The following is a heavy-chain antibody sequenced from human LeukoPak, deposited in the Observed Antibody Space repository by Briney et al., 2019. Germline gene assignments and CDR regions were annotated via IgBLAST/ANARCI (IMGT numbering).Heavy chain of an antibody. V-gene: IGHV1-2*06. Sequence: ASVKVSCKASGYTFTGYYMHWVRQAPGQGLEWMGRINPNSGGTNYAQKFQGRVTMTRDTSISTAYMELSRLRSDDTSVYYCARDLPDYYDSSGFGYWGQGTLVTVSS. D-gene: IGHD3-22*01. CDR3: ARDLPDYYDSSGFGY. J-gene: IGHJ4*02. CDR2: INPNSGGT. CDR1: GYTFTGYY.